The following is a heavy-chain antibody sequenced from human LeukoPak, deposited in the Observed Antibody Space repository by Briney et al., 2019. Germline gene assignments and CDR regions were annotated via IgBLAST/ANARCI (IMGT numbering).Heavy chain of an antibody. CDR3: ARDQGYAFDI. V-gene: IGHV4-59*01. CDR1: GGSISSYY. J-gene: IGHJ3*02. Sequence: SETLSLTCTVSGGSISSYYWSWIRQPPGKRLEWIGDGYYSGSTNYNPSLKSRVTISIGTSKNHFSLKLNSVTAADTAVYYCARDQGYAFDIWGQGTMVTVSS. CDR2: GYYSGST.